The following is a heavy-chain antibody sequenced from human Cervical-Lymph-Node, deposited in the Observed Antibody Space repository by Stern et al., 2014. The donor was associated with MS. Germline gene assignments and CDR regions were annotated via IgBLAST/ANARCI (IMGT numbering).Heavy chain of an antibody. J-gene: IGHJ4*02. V-gene: IGHV1-58*01. D-gene: IGHD2-15*01. CDR3: AAGYCSGGSCYQLDY. CDR1: GFTFTSSA. CDR2: IVVGSGNT. Sequence: QLLQSGPEVKKPGTSVKVSCKASGFTFTSSAVQWVRQAPGQRLEWIGWIVVGSGNTNYAQKFQERVTITRDMSTSTAYMELSSLRSEDTAVYYCAAGYCSGGSCYQLDYWGQGTLVTVSS.